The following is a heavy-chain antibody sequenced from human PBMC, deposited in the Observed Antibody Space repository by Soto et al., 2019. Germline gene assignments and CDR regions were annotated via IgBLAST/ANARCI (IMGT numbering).Heavy chain of an antibody. D-gene: IGHD1-1*01. V-gene: IGHV3-73*01. Sequence: DVQLVESGGGLVQPGGSLKLSCAGSGFTFSGSDIHWVRQASGKGLEWVGRIKSKASNYATSYGASVKGRFTVSRDDSENTAYLQRNRLQNADTAVYYCICREDDGAHMWYAPWGQGTLVTVSS. CDR3: ICREDDGAHMWYAP. CDR1: GFTFSGSD. CDR2: IKSKASNYAT. J-gene: IGHJ5*02.